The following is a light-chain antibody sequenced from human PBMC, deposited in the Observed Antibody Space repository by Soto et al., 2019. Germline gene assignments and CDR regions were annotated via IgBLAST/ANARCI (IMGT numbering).Light chain of an antibody. CDR3: QQTYSTIHS. CDR2: AAA. Sequence: DIQMTQSPSSLSASAGETITISCRASQNIERYLNWYQHKQGKAPQLLMFAAANLESGVPSRFSGSGSGTDFTLTISSLQPEDFATYYCQQTYSTIHSFGQGTKVDIK. J-gene: IGKJ2*01. V-gene: IGKV1-39*01. CDR1: QNIERY.